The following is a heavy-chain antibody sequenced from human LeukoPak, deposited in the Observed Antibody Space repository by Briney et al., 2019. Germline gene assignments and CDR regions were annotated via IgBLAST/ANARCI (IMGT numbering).Heavy chain of an antibody. CDR3: ARGITMIVVVKSAFDI. CDR2: INHSGST. Sequence: PSETLSLTCAVYGGSFSGYYWSWIRQPPGKGLEWIGEINHSGSTNYNPSLKSRVTISVDTSKNQFSLKLSSVTAADTAVYYCARGITMIVVVKSAFDIWGQGTMVTVSS. V-gene: IGHV4-34*01. D-gene: IGHD3-22*01. CDR1: GGSFSGYY. J-gene: IGHJ3*02.